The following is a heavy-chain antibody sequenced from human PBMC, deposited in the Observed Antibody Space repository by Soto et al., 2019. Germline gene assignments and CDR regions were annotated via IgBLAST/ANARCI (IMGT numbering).Heavy chain of an antibody. D-gene: IGHD3-16*01. J-gene: IGHJ6*03. CDR2: IKQDGSEK. CDR1: GFTFSSYW. V-gene: IGHV3-7*01. CDR3: ARDRDDYIWGDYYYYMDV. Sequence: EVQLVASGGGLVQPGGSLRLSCAASGFTFSSYWMSWVRQAPGKGLEWVANIKQDGSEKYYVDSVKGRFTISRDNAKNSLYLQMNSLRAEDTAVYYCARDRDDYIWGDYYYYMDVWGKGTTVTVSS.